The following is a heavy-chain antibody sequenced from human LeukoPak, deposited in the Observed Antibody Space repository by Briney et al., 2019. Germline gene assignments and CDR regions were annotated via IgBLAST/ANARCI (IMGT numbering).Heavy chain of an antibody. J-gene: IGHJ3*02. CDR2: ISGSGGST. Sequence: GGSLRLSCAASGFTFSSYAMSWVRQAPGKGLEWVSAISGSGGSTYYADSVRGRFTISRDNSKNTLFLQMNSLRVDDTAVYYCARGAQVGATDAFDIWGQGTLVTVSS. D-gene: IGHD1-26*01. V-gene: IGHV3-23*01. CDR3: ARGAQVGATDAFDI. CDR1: GFTFSSYA.